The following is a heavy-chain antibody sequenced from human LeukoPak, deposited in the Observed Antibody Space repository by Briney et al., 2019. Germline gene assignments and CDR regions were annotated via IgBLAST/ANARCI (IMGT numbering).Heavy chain of an antibody. J-gene: IGHJ3*02. CDR1: GDSVSSNSAA. D-gene: IGHD1-1*01. CDR3: ARNGIGTTYDAFGI. V-gene: IGHV6-1*01. CDR2: TYFRFKWYN. Sequence: SQTLSLTCAISGDSVSSNSAAWNWIRQSPSRGLEWLGRTYFRFKWYNDYAVSVKSRIIINADTSKNHFSLQLNSVTPEDTAVYFCARNGIGTTYDAFGIWGQGTMVTVSS.